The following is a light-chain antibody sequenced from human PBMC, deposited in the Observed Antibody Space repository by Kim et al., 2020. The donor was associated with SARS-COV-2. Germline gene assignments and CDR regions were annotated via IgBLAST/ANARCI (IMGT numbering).Light chain of an antibody. CDR3: QAWDSSTVV. J-gene: IGLJ2*01. Sequence: SVSAGQKAPITCAEDKLGDNYACCYQQKPGQSLVLVIYQDSKRTSGIPERFSGSNSGNTATLTIGGTQAMDEADYYGQAWDSSTVVFGGGTQLTVL. CDR1: KLGDNY. CDR2: QDS. V-gene: IGLV3-1*01.